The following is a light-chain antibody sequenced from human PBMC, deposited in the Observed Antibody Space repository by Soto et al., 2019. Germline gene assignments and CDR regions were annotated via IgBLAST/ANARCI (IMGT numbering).Light chain of an antibody. CDR2: GAS. CDR1: QSVSSSY. V-gene: IGKV3-20*01. Sequence: EIVLSQSPGTLSLSPGEGVTLSCRASQSVSSSYLAWYQQKPGQAPRLLIYGASSRATGIPDRFSGSGSGTDFLLTISTLEPEDLAVYYCQQYGSSPFTFGPGTKVDIK. CDR3: QQYGSSPFT. J-gene: IGKJ3*01.